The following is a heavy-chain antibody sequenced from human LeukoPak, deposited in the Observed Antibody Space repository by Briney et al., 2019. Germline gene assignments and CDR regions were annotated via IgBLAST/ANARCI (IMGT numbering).Heavy chain of an antibody. Sequence: ASVKVSCKASGYTLGGYGISWLRQAPGQGLEWVGWITTYNGDKKYSEKFQGRITMTTDTSTSTYYMELRSLRSDDTAIYYCARDCSNGVCYPRDYWGQGTLVIVS. J-gene: IGHJ4*02. V-gene: IGHV1-18*01. CDR1: GYTLGGYG. D-gene: IGHD2-8*01. CDR2: ITTYNGDK. CDR3: ARDCSNGVCYPRDY.